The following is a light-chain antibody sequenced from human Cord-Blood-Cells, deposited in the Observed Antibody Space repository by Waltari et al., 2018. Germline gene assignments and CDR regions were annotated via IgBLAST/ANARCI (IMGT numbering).Light chain of an antibody. Sequence: SSELTQDPLSVASGQTVWITYQGDGLRDYYATVYQQKPGQAPVLVIYGKNNRPSGIPDRFSGSSSGNTASLTITGAQAEDEADYYCNSRDSSGNHLVFGGGTKLTVL. CDR1: GLRDYY. CDR2: GKN. CDR3: NSRDSSGNHLV. V-gene: IGLV3-19*01. J-gene: IGLJ2*01.